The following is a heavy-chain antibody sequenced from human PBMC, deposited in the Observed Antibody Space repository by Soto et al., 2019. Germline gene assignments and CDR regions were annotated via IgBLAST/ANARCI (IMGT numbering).Heavy chain of an antibody. D-gene: IGHD6-6*01. CDR1: GGTFSSYA. Sequence: QVQLVQSGAEVKKPGSSVKVSCKASGGTFSSYAISWVRQAPGQGLEWMGGIIPIVGTANYAQKFQGRVTITADESTSTAYMELSSLRSEDTAVYYCARGTAARSTVRYYYYYGIDVWGQGTTVTVSS. J-gene: IGHJ6*02. CDR3: ARGTAARSTVRYYYYYGIDV. V-gene: IGHV1-69*01. CDR2: IIPIVGTA.